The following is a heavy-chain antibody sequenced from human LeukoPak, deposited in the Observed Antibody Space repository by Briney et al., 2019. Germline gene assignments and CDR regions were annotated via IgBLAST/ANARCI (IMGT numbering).Heavy chain of an antibody. CDR1: GFTFRNYA. CDR3: ARAPYYDSSGYYDC. CDR2: ISGSGGDT. J-gene: IGHJ4*02. D-gene: IGHD3-22*01. Sequence: PGGSLRLSCAASGFTFRNYAIYWVRQAPGKGLEWVSGISGSGGDTYFADSVKGRFTISRDHSKNTVFLQMDSLRAEDTAVYYCARAPYYDSSGYYDCWGQGTLVPVSS. V-gene: IGHV3-23*01.